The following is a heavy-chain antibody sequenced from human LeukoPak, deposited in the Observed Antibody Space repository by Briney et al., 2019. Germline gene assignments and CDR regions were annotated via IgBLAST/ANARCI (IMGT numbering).Heavy chain of an antibody. J-gene: IGHJ4*02. CDR1: GGTFSSYA. Sequence: SVKVSCKASGGTFSSYAISWVRQAPGQGLEWMGGIIPIFGTANYAQRFQGRVTITADESTSTAYMELSSLRSEDTAVYYCARDATYYYDSSGYDYWGQGTLVTVSS. D-gene: IGHD3-22*01. CDR3: ARDATYYYDSSGYDY. V-gene: IGHV1-69*13. CDR2: IIPIFGTA.